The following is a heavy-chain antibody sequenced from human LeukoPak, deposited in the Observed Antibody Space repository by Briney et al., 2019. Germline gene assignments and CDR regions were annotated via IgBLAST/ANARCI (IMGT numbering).Heavy chain of an antibody. J-gene: IGHJ4*02. CDR3: ARDQRGNEVLRFLEGPSDY. CDR1: GYTFTGYY. Sequence: ASVKVSCKASGYTFTGYYMHWVRQAPGQGLEWMGRINPNSGGTNYAQKFQGRVTMTRDTSISTAYMELSRLRSDDTAVYYCARDQRGNEVLRFLEGPSDYWGQGTLVTVSS. D-gene: IGHD3-3*01. V-gene: IGHV1-2*06. CDR2: INPNSGGT.